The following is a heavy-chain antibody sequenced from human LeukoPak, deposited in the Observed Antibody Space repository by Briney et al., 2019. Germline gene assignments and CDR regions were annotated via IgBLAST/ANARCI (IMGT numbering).Heavy chain of an antibody. J-gene: IGHJ4*02. V-gene: IGHV3-30-3*01. Sequence: GGSLRLSCAASGFTFSSYAMHWVRQAPGKGLEWVAVISYDGSNKYYADSVKGRFTISRDNSKNTLYLQMNSLRAEDTAVYYCARDPYSSGWHGYWGQETLVTVSS. CDR2: ISYDGSNK. CDR3: ARDPYSSGWHGY. D-gene: IGHD6-19*01. CDR1: GFTFSSYA.